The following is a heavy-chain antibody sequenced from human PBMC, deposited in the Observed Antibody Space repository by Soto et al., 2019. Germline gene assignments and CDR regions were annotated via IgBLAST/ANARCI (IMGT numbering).Heavy chain of an antibody. Sequence: ASVKVSCKASGYTFTGYYMHWVRQAPGQGLAWMGWINPNSGGTNYAQKFQGRVTMTMDTSISTAYMELSRLRSDDTAVYYCARVSVAAAKPFDYWGQGTLVTVSS. D-gene: IGHD6-13*01. J-gene: IGHJ4*02. CDR3: ARVSVAAAKPFDY. CDR1: GYTFTGYY. CDR2: INPNSGGT. V-gene: IGHV1-2*02.